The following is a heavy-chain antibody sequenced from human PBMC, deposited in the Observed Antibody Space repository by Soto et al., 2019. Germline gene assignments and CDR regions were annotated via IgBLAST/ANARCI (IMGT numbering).Heavy chain of an antibody. J-gene: IGHJ6*03. CDR1: GYTFTSYD. CDR2: MNPNSGNT. D-gene: IGHD3-16*02. V-gene: IGHV1-8*01. Sequence: ASVKVSCKASGYTFTSYDINWVRQATGQGLEWMGWMNPNSGNTGYAQKFQGRVTMTRNTSISTAYMELSSLRSEDTAVYYCARGWAYDYIWGSYRPLWYYYYYMDVWGKGTTVTVSS. CDR3: ARGWAYDYIWGSYRPLWYYYYYMDV.